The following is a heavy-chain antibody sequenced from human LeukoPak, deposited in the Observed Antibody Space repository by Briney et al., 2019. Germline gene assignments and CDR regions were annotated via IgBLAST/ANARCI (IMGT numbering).Heavy chain of an antibody. CDR3: ARDSPYYYDSSGYYYGFDY. CDR2: ISAYNGNT. J-gene: IGHJ4*02. V-gene: IGHV1-18*01. D-gene: IGHD3-22*01. Sequence: GASVKVSCKASGYTFTSYGISWVRQAAGQRLEWMGWISAYNGNTNYAQKLHGRVTMTTDTSTSTAYMELRSLRSDDTAVYYCARDSPYYYDSSGYYYGFDYWGQGTLVTVSS. CDR1: GYTFTSYG.